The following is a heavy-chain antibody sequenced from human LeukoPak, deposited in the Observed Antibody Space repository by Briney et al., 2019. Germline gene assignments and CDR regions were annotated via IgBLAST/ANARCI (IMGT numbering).Heavy chain of an antibody. Sequence: PSETLSLTCAVSGGFISSSNWWSWVRQPPGKGLEWIGEIYHSGSTNYNPSLKSRVTISVDKSKNQFSLKLSSVTAADTAVYYCASDVDTAMAFDYWGQGTLVTVSS. CDR2: IYHSGST. CDR1: GGFISSSNW. J-gene: IGHJ4*02. D-gene: IGHD5-18*01. V-gene: IGHV4-4*02. CDR3: ASDVDTAMAFDY.